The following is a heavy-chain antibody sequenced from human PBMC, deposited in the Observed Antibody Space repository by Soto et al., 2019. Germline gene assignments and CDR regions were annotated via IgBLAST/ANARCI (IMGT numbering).Heavy chain of an antibody. CDR2: ISYDGSNK. Sequence: GGSLRLSCAASGFTFSSYAMHWVRQAPGKGLEWVAVISYDGSNKYYADSVKGRFTISRDNSKNTLYLQMNSLRAEDTAVYYCARVLLWFGELFGSDYWGQGTLVTVSS. CDR1: GFTFSSYA. CDR3: ARVLLWFGELFGSDY. V-gene: IGHV3-30-3*01. D-gene: IGHD3-10*01. J-gene: IGHJ4*02.